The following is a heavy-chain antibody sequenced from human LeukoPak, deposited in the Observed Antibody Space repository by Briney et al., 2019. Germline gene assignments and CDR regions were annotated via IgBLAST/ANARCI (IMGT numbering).Heavy chain of an antibody. J-gene: IGHJ5*02. CDR2: MNPNSGNT. CDR1: GYTFTSYD. Sequence: ASVKVSCKASGYTFTSYDINWVRQATGQGLEWMGWMNPNSGNTGYAQKFQGRVTMTRNTSISTAYMELSSLRFEDTAVYYCARGESYSSKSWFDPWGQGTLVTVSS. D-gene: IGHD6-19*01. V-gene: IGHV1-8*01. CDR3: ARGESYSSKSWFDP.